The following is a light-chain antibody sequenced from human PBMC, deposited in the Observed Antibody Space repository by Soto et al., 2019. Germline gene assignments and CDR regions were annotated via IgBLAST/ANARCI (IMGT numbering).Light chain of an antibody. V-gene: IGKV3-15*01. CDR2: GAS. CDR1: QSVGGS. Sequence: ETVLTQSPGTLSLSPGARATLSCRASQSVGGSLAWYQQKAGQAPRLLIYGASTRATGIPARFSGSGSGTEYTLTTSCLQSDDFAVYYGQQYNSWPPITFGQGTRLEI. CDR3: QQYNSWPPIT. J-gene: IGKJ5*01.